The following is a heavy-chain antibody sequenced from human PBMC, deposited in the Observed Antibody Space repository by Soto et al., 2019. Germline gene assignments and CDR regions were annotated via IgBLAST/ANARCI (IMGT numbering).Heavy chain of an antibody. D-gene: IGHD1-20*01. CDR2: IDPSDSYT. Sequence: PGGSVKISCKGSGYSFTSYWISWVRQMPGKGLEWMGRIDPSDSYTNYSPSFQGHVTISADKSISTAYLQWSSLKASDTAMYYCARRAERYVDYWGQGTLVTVSS. V-gene: IGHV5-10-1*01. CDR1: GYSFTSYW. CDR3: ARRAERYVDY. J-gene: IGHJ4*02.